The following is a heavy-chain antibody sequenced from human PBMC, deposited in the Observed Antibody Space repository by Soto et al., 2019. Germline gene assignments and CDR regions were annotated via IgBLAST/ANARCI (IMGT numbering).Heavy chain of an antibody. CDR1: GGSISSGDYY. CDR2: IYYSGNT. J-gene: IGHJ6*02. CDR3: ARGPFTIFGVVITKADYYYYGMDV. V-gene: IGHV4-30-4*01. D-gene: IGHD3-3*01. Sequence: QVQLQESGPGLVKPSQTLSLTCTVSGGSISSGDYYWSWIRQPPGKGLEWIGYIYYSGNTYYNPSLKSRVTISVDTSKNQFSLKLSSVTAADTAVYYCARGPFTIFGVVITKADYYYYGMDVWGQGTTVTVSS.